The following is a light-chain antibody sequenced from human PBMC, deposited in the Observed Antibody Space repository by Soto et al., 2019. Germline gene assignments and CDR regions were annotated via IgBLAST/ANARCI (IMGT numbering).Light chain of an antibody. Sequence: EIVMTQSPATLSVSPGERATLSCRASQTVSSNLAWYQQKPGQAPRLLIYGASTRASGIPARVSGSGSGTEFTLTISSLQSEDFAVYYCQQYKNWPLYTFGQGTKLEIK. CDR2: GAS. V-gene: IGKV3-15*01. J-gene: IGKJ2*01. CDR1: QTVSSN. CDR3: QQYKNWPLYT.